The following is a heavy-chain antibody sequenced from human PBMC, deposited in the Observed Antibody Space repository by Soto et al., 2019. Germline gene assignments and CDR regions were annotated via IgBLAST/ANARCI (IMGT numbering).Heavy chain of an antibody. CDR2: ISAYNGNT. J-gene: IGHJ4*02. Sequence: QVQLVQSGAEVKKPGASVKVSCEASGYTFTSYAIRWVRQAPGQGLEWMGWISAYNGNTNYAQKLQGRVTMTTDTSTSTAYMEVRSLRADDTPGYSCARDAPRAAFWGQGTLVTVSS. V-gene: IGHV1-18*01. CDR3: ARDAPRAAF. CDR1: GYTFTSYA. D-gene: IGHD6-13*01.